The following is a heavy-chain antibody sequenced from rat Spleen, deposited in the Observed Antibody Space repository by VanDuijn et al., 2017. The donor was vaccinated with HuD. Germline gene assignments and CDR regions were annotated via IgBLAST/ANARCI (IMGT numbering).Heavy chain of an antibody. J-gene: IGHJ4*01. CDR3: ARHGRGGTARYYVFDV. CDR2: INYDGRST. V-gene: IGHV5-29*01. CDR1: GFIFSDHY. D-gene: IGHD4-3*01. Sequence: EVQLVESDGGLVQPGRSLKLSCAASGFIFSDHYVAWVRQTPTEGLEWVATINYDGRSTFYRDSVRDRFTISRDNGKSILYLQMESLKSEDTATYYCARHGRGGTARYYVFDVWGQGASVTVSS.